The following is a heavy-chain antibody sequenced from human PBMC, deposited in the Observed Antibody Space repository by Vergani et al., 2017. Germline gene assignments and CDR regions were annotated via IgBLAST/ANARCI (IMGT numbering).Heavy chain of an antibody. CDR2: TYFMSKWYN. Sequence: QVQLHQSGPGLVKPSQTLSLTCAISGDRVSNKSAGWNWIRQSPSRGLEWLGRTYFMSKWYNDYAASVKSRMTINSDTSKNLFSLQLQSVTPEDTAVYYCTRGDYYDSSGYHPFDYWGQGTLVTVSS. CDR1: GDRVSNKSAG. V-gene: IGHV6-1*01. J-gene: IGHJ4*02. CDR3: TRGDYYDSSGYHPFDY. D-gene: IGHD3-22*01.